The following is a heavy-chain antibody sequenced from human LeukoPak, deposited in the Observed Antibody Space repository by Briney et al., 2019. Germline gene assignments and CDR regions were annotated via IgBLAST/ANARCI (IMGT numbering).Heavy chain of an antibody. D-gene: IGHD3-16*01. CDR1: GGSFSGYY. V-gene: IGHV4-34*01. Sequence: PSETLSLTCAVYGGSFSGYYWSWIRQPPGKGLEWIGEINHSGSTNYNPSLKSRVTISVDTSKNQFSLKLSSVTAADTAVYYCARHGDYVWGVLGLWGQGTLVTVSS. CDR2: INHSGST. J-gene: IGHJ4*02. CDR3: ARHGDYVWGVLGL.